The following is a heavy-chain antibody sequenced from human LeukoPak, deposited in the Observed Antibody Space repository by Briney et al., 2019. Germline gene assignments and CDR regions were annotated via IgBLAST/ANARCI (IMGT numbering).Heavy chain of an antibody. CDR1: GGSISSYY. Sequence: PSETLSLTCTVSGGSISSYYWSWIRQPPGKGLEWIGEINHSGSTNYNPSLKSRVTISVDTSKNQFSLKLSSVTAADTAVYYCASSSDIVVVPAASPSPWFDPWGQGTLVTVSS. J-gene: IGHJ5*02. V-gene: IGHV4-34*01. CDR2: INHSGST. CDR3: ASSSDIVVVPAASPSPWFDP. D-gene: IGHD2-2*01.